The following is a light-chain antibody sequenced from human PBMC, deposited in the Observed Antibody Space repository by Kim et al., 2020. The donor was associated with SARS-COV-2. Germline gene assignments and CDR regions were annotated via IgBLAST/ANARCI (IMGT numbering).Light chain of an antibody. CDR3: NSRDSNNNVL. Sequence: SSVLTQDPAVSVALGQTVRITCQGDSLTSYYATWYQQKPGQAPILVIYGKNNRPSGIPDRFSGSSSGNTASLTITGTQAGDEADYYCNSRDSNNNVLFGGGTQLTVL. CDR1: SLTSYY. CDR2: GKN. V-gene: IGLV3-19*01. J-gene: IGLJ2*01.